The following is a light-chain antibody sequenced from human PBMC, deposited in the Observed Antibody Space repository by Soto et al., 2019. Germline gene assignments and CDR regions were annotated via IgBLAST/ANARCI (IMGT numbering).Light chain of an antibody. CDR3: CSYAGSSTYV. CDR1: SSDVGTYNL. V-gene: IGLV2-23*01. J-gene: IGLJ1*01. Sequence: QSALTQPASVSGSPGQSITISCTGTSSDVGTYNLVSWYQHHPGKAPKLMIYEDSKRPSGVSNRFSGSKSGNTASLTISGLQAEDEADYYCCSYAGSSTYVFGTGTKLTVL. CDR2: EDS.